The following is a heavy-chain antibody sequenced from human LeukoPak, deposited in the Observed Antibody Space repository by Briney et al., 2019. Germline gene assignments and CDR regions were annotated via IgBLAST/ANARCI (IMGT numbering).Heavy chain of an antibody. J-gene: IGHJ5*02. Sequence: SVKVSCKASGSTFSSEAFIWVRQAPGQGLEWMGGIIPIFGRADYAQKFQDIVTITTDESTSTVYMELSSLRSEDTAVYYCARGETILNWFDPWAREPWSPSPQ. D-gene: IGHD1-1*01. V-gene: IGHV1-69*05. CDR3: ARGETILNWFDP. CDR1: GSTFSSEA. CDR2: IIPIFGRA.